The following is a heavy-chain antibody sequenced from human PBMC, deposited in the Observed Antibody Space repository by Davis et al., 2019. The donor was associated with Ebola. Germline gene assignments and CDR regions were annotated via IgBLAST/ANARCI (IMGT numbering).Heavy chain of an antibody. CDR3: ARSVLGYCSSTSCRERGYYYYGMDV. Sequence: AASVKVSCKASGGTFSSYAISWVRQAPGQGLEWMGRIIPILGIANYAQKFQGRVTITADKSTSTAYMELSSLRSEDTAVYYCARSVLGYCSSTSCRERGYYYYGMDVWGQGTTVTVSS. D-gene: IGHD2-2*01. V-gene: IGHV1-69*04. CDR2: IIPILGIA. J-gene: IGHJ6*02. CDR1: GGTFSSYA.